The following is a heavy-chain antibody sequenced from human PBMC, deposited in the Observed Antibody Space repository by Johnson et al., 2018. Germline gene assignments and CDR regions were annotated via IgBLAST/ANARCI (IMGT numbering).Heavy chain of an antibody. CDR1: RLTFSNYG. Sequence: QVQLLESGGGVVQPGRSLRLSCVASRLTFSNYGMHWVRQAPGKGLEWVAFIWYDGSNKYYAESVKGRFTISRDNSKNMLYLQMNSLRAEDTAVYYCATINSGYEHYYYYGMEVWGQGTTVTVSS. V-gene: IGHV3-33*01. J-gene: IGHJ6*02. D-gene: IGHD5-12*01. CDR2: IWYDGSNK. CDR3: ATINSGYEHYYYYGMEV.